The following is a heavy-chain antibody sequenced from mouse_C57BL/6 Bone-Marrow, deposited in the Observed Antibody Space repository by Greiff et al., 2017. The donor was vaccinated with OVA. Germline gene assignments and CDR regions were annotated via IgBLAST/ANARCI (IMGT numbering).Heavy chain of an antibody. V-gene: IGHV1-55*01. J-gene: IGHJ2*01. D-gene: IGHD1-1*02. CDR3: AYGYLDY. Sequence: QVQLQQPGAELVKPGASVKMSCKASGYTFTSYWITWVKQRPGQGLEWIGDIYPGSGSTNYNEKFKSKTTLTVDKSSSTAYMQLSSLTSEDSAVYYCAYGYLDYWGQGTTLTVSS. CDR2: IYPGSGST. CDR1: GYTFTSYW.